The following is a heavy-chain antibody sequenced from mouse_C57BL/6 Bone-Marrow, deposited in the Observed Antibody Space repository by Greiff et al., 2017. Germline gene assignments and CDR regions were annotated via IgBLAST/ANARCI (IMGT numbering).Heavy chain of an antibody. J-gene: IGHJ4*01. Sequence: QVHVKQPGAELVKPGASVKMSCKASGYTFTSYWITWVKQRPGQGLEWIGDIYPGSGSTNYNEKFKSKATLTVDTSSSTAYMQLSSLTSEDSAVYYCARYYYGSSYAMDYWGQGTSVTVSS. D-gene: IGHD1-1*01. CDR1: GYTFTSYW. CDR3: ARYYYGSSYAMDY. CDR2: IYPGSGST. V-gene: IGHV1-55*01.